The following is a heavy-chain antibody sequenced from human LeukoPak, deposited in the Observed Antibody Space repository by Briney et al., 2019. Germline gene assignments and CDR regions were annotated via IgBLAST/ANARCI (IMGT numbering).Heavy chain of an antibody. D-gene: IGHD1-26*01. CDR3: AREGYSGTLDH. CDR2: ISGSSSYI. Sequence: GGSLRLSCAASEFTFSSYSMNWVRQAPGKGLEWVSSISGSSSYIYYADSVKGRFAISRDNAKNSLFLHMNSLRAEDTAVYYCAREGYSGTLDHWGQGTLVTVSS. J-gene: IGHJ4*02. V-gene: IGHV3-21*01. CDR1: EFTFSSYS.